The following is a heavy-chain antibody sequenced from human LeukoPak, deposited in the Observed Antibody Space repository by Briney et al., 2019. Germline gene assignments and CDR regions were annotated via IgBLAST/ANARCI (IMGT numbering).Heavy chain of an antibody. CDR3: ARGGSGYLRGDFDY. CDR2: IYYSGST. Sequence: KASETLSLTCTVSGGSISSYYWSWIRQPPGKGLEWIGCIYYSGSTNYNPSLKSRVTISVDTSKNQFSLKLSSVTAADTAVYYCARGGSGYLRGDFDYWGQGTLVTVSS. D-gene: IGHD3-22*01. CDR1: GGSISSYY. J-gene: IGHJ4*02. V-gene: IGHV4-59*01.